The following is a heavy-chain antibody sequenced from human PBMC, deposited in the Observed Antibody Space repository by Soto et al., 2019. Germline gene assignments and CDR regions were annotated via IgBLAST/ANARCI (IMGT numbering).Heavy chain of an antibody. CDR2: IYYSGGT. D-gene: IGHD3-10*01. V-gene: IGHV4-59*11. Sequence: SETLSLTCIVSGASISSHSWSWIRQPPGKGLEWIGYIYYSGGTNYNPSLKSRVTISVDTSKNQFSLNMKSVIAADTAVFYCAREIVVRGVNAGRYYYGMDVWGQGTTVS. CDR1: GASISSHS. J-gene: IGHJ6*02. CDR3: AREIVVRGVNAGRYYYGMDV.